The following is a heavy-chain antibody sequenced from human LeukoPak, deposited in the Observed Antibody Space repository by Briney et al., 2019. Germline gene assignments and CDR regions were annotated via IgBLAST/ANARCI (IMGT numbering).Heavy chain of an antibody. CDR1: GFTFSSYA. V-gene: IGHV3-30*04. Sequence: GRSLRLSCAASGFTFSSYAMHWVRQAPGKGLEWVAVISYDGSNKYYADSVKGRFTISRDNSKNTLYLQMYSLRAEDTAVYYCARVRSSSTSRDNWFDPWGQGTLVTVSS. CDR3: ARVRSSSTSRDNWFDP. J-gene: IGHJ5*02. CDR2: ISYDGSNK. D-gene: IGHD2-2*01.